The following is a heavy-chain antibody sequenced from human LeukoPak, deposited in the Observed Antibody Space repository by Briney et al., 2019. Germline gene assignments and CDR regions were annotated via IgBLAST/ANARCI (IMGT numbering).Heavy chain of an antibody. CDR1: GGSFSGYY. CDR2: INHSGST. J-gene: IGHJ5*02. CDR3: ARPLNWFDP. Sequence: SETLSLTCAVYGGSFSGYYWSWIRQPPGKGLEWIGEINHSGSTNYNPSLKSRVTISVDTSKYQFSLKLSSVTAADTAVYYCARPLNWFDPWGQGTLVTVSS. V-gene: IGHV4-34*01.